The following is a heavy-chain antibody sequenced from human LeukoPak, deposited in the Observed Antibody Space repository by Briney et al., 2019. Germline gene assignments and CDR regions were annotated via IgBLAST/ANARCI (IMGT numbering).Heavy chain of an antibody. CDR1: GYSISSGYY. Sequence: PSETLSLTCTVSGYSISSGYYWGWIRQPPGKGLEWIGSIYHSGSTYYNPSLKSRVTISVDTSKNQFSLKLSSVTAADTAVYYCARSGRSDYGDYSDYWGQGTLVTVSS. J-gene: IGHJ4*02. CDR2: IYHSGST. D-gene: IGHD4-17*01. V-gene: IGHV4-38-2*02. CDR3: ARSGRSDYGDYSDY.